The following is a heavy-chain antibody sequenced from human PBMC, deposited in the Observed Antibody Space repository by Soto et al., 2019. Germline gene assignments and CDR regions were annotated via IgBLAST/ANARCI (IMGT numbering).Heavy chain of an antibody. CDR2: ISGSGGST. D-gene: IGHD3-3*01. CDR3: AKDDTYYDFWSGQNNWFEP. J-gene: IGHJ5*02. CDR1: GFTFSSYA. V-gene: IGHV3-23*01. Sequence: PGGSLRLSCAASGFTFSSYAMSWVRQAPGKGLEWVSAISGSGGSTYYADSVKGRVTISRDNSKNTLYLQMNSLRAEDTAVYYCAKDDTYYDFWSGQNNWFEPWGQGTLVTVSS.